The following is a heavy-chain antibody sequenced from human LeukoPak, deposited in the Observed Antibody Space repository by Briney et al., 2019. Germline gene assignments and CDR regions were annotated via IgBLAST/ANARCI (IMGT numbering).Heavy chain of an antibody. CDR1: GFTFSSYG. V-gene: IGHV3-30*02. Sequence: GGSLRLSCAASGFTFSSYGMHWVRQAPGKGLEWVAFIRYDGSNKYYADSVKGRFTISRDNAKNSLYLQMNSLRAEDTAVYYCARDYYGSGSPYYYYYYYMDVWGKGTTVTISS. CDR2: IRYDGSNK. J-gene: IGHJ6*03. CDR3: ARDYYGSGSPYYYYYYYMDV. D-gene: IGHD3-10*01.